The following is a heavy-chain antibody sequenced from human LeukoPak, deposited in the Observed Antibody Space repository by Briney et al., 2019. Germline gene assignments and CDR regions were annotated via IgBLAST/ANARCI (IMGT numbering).Heavy chain of an antibody. Sequence: SETLSLTCTVSGGSISSSSYYWGWIRQPPGKGLEWIGSIYYSGSTYYNPSLKSRVTISVDTSKNQFSLKLSSVTAADTAVYYCARDQRGSGWSFNLWGQGTLVTVSS. CDR3: ARDQRGSGWSFNL. J-gene: IGHJ4*02. CDR1: GGSISSSSYY. D-gene: IGHD6-19*01. V-gene: IGHV4-39*07. CDR2: IYYSGST.